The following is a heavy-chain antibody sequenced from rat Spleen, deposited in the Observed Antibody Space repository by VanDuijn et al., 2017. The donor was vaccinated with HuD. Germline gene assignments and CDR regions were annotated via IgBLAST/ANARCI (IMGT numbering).Heavy chain of an antibody. J-gene: IGHJ2*01. V-gene: IGHV5-29*01. CDR1: GFTFSNYG. CDR2: IKYDGSST. Sequence: EVQLVESGGGLVQPGRSLKLSCAASGFTFSNYGMAWVRQAPTKGLEWVATIKYDGSSTYHRDSVKGRFTISRDNAKNTQYLQMDSLRSEDTATYYCARHEVLITTPLDYWGQGVMVTVSS. D-gene: IGHD1-12*02. CDR3: ARHEVLITTPLDY.